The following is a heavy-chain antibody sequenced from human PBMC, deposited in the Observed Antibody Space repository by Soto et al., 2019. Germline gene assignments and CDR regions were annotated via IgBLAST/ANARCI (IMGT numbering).Heavy chain of an antibody. V-gene: IGHV3-33*01. CDR1: GFTFSSDG. CDR3: ARDVHAFPPLATPHAFDN. D-gene: IGHD2-15*01. Sequence: GGSLRLSCAASGFTFSSDGMHWVRQAPGKGLEWVAVIWYDGSNKYYADSVKGRFTNSRDNSKNTLYLQMNSLRDEDTAVYYCARDVHAFPPLATPHAFDNWGQGTMVTVAS. J-gene: IGHJ3*02. CDR2: IWYDGSNK.